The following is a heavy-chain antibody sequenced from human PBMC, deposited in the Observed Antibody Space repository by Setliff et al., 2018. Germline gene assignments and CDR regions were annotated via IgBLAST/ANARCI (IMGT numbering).Heavy chain of an antibody. CDR1: GFTFSDYY. CDR3: AKDETFPYYFDY. J-gene: IGHJ4*02. V-gene: IGHV3-11*01. Sequence: PGGSLRLSCAASGFTFSDYYMSWIRQAPGKGLEWVSYITSSGTTTFYTDSVKGRFTIPRDNSKNTLYLQMNSLRAEDTAVYYCAKDETFPYYFDYWGQGTLVTVS. CDR2: ITSSGTTT. D-gene: IGHD2-21*01.